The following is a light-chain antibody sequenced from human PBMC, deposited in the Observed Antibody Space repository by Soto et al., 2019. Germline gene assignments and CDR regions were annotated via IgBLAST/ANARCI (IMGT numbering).Light chain of an antibody. CDR3: QQYHIWPYT. J-gene: IGKJ2*01. CDR2: GAS. Sequence: EIVLTQSPGTLSLSPGESATLSCRASHSIFSSYLAWYQQKPGQAPRLLIYGASIRVTGIPARFTGSGSGTEFTLTISSLQSEDFALYYCQQYHIWPYTFGQGTKVDNK. V-gene: IGKV3-15*01. CDR1: HSIFSSY.